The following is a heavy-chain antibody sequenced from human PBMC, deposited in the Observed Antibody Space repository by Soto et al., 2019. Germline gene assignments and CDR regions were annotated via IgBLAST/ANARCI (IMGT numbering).Heavy chain of an antibody. D-gene: IGHD6-13*01. CDR1: GGSISNDY. J-gene: IGHJ4*02. V-gene: IGHV4-4*07. CDR3: ARDLSSPRLFDY. Sequence: QVQLQESGPGLVKTSETLSLTCTVSGGSISNDYWSWIRQHAGRGLEWIGRIYSSGSTNYNPSLKTRVSMSIETSKNQCSLKMTSVTAADTAVYYSARDLSSPRLFDYWGQGTLVTVSS. CDR2: IYSSGST.